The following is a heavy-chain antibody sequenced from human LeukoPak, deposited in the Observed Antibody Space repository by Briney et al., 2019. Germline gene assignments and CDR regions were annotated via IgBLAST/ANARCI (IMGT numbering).Heavy chain of an antibody. D-gene: IGHD4-23*01. V-gene: IGHV1-46*01. CDR3: ARGRWSPPFDY. J-gene: IGHJ4*02. CDR2: INPSGGSA. CDR1: GFAFTSYY. Sequence: KPGASVKGFCKASGFAFTSYYMHWVRQAPGQGLEWMGIINPSGGSASYARKFQDRVTMARDVSTSTVYMELSSLTSEDTAVYYCARGRWSPPFDYWGQGTLVTVSS.